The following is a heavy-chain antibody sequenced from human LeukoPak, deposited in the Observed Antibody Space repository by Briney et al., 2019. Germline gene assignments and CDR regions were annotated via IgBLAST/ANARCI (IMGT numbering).Heavy chain of an antibody. CDR1: GGSFSGYS. CDR3: ARAGGVKTAALDLDR. J-gene: IGHJ5*02. Sequence: SETLSLTCAVYGGSFSGYSWNWIRQSPGKGLEWIGEINHSGSTNYNPSLKSRVTISTDTSKNQFSLKLTSVTAADTAVYYCARAGGVKTAALDLDRWGQGTQVIVSS. D-gene: IGHD6-25*01. V-gene: IGHV4-34*01. CDR2: INHSGST.